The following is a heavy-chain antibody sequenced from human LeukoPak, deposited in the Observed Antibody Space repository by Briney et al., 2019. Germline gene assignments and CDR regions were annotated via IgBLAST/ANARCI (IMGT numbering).Heavy chain of an antibody. CDR3: ARPRGTADYYYYGMDV. CDR2: INPNSGGT. Sequence: ASGKVSCKASGYTFTGYYMHWVRQAPGQGLEWMGWINPNSGGTNYAQKFQGRVTMTRDTSISTAYMELSRLRSHDTAAYYCARPRGTADYYYYGMDVWGQGTTVPVSS. D-gene: IGHD1-26*01. J-gene: IGHJ6*02. CDR1: GYTFTGYY. V-gene: IGHV1-2*02.